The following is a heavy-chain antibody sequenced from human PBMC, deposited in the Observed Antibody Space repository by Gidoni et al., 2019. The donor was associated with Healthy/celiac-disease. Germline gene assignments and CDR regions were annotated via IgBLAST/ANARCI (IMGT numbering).Heavy chain of an antibody. CDR2: INHSGST. V-gene: IGHV4-34*01. CDR1: GGSFSGYY. CDR3: ARDGYYYDSSGYYG. D-gene: IGHD3-22*01. Sequence: QVQLQQWGAGLLKPSETLSLTCAVYGGSFSGYYWSWIRQPPGKGLEWIGEINHSGSTNYNPSLKSRVTISVDTSKNQFSLKLSSVTAADTAVYYCARDGYYYDSSGYYGWGQGTLVTVSS. J-gene: IGHJ4*02.